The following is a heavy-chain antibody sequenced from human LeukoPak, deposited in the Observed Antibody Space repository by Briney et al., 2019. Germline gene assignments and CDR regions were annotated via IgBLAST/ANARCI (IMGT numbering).Heavy chain of an antibody. D-gene: IGHD2-8*01. CDR1: GFTFTSYA. CDR2: ISGCGGST. Sequence: GGSLRLPCAASGFTFTSYAMSWVRQAPGKGLEWVSSISGCGGSTYYADSVKGRFTISRDNSKNTLYLQMNSLRAEDTAVYYCAKDLPNPGTSRHFQYWGQGTLVTVSS. J-gene: IGHJ1*01. CDR3: AKDLPNPGTSRHFQY. V-gene: IGHV3-23*01.